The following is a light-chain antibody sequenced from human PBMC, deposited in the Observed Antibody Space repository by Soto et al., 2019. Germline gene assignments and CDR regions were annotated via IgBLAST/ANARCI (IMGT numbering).Light chain of an antibody. J-gene: IGKJ4*01. CDR3: QQYDDYPLT. CDR2: DAS. Sequence: DIQMTQSPSTLSASVGDRVTITCRDSQSIKNWLAWYQQKPGTAPKFLIYDASTLESGVPSRFSGSGSGTVFTLTISSLQADDFATYFCQQYDDYPLTFGGGTKVEIK. CDR1: QSIKNW. V-gene: IGKV1-5*01.